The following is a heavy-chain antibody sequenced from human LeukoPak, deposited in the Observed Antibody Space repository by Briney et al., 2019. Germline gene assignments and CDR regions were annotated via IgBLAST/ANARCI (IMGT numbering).Heavy chain of an antibody. CDR1: GFTFGSFS. CDR3: AKDSGSYSDDY. D-gene: IGHD1-26*01. CDR2: IGAPGDDT. Sequence: GGSLRLSCAASGFTFGSFSMSWVRQAPGKGLEWVSSIGAPGDDTYYADSVKGRFTISRDNSMDRLYLQMSRLRDEDTAVYYCAKDSGSYSDDYWGQGTLVIVSS. V-gene: IGHV3-23*01. J-gene: IGHJ4*02.